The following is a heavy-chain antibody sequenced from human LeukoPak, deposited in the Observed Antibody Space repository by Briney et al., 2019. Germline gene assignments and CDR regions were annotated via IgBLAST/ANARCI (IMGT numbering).Heavy chain of an antibody. V-gene: IGHV1-18*01. Sequence: ASVKVSCKASGYTFTSFGISWVRQAPGQGLEWMGWISAYNGNTNYAQKLQGRVTITRDTSASTAYMELSSLRSEDAAVYYCARGPGWFDPWGQGTLVTVSS. J-gene: IGHJ5*02. CDR1: GYTFTSFG. CDR2: ISAYNGNT. CDR3: ARGPGWFDP.